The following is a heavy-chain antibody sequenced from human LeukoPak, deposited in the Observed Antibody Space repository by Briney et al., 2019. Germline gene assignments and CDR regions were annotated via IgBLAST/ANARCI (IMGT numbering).Heavy chain of an antibody. J-gene: IGHJ4*02. Sequence: GGSLRLSCAASGFTFSSYEMNWVRQAPGKGLEWVSYITGSGSPIYYADSVKGRFTISRDNAKNTLYLQMNSLRAEDTAVYYCAKASRYSYGNHDYWGQGTLVTVSS. D-gene: IGHD5-18*01. V-gene: IGHV3-48*03. CDR2: ITGSGSPI. CDR3: AKASRYSYGNHDY. CDR1: GFTFSSYE.